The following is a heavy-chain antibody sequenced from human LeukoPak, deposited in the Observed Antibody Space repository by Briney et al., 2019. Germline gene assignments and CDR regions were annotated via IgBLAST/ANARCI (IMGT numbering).Heavy chain of an antibody. Sequence: SETLSLTCTVSGYSISSGYYWGWIRQPPGKGLEWIGSIYHSGSTYYNPSLKSRVTISVDTSKNQFSLKLSSVTAADTAVYYCARDSSSSHLDYWGQGTLVTVSS. J-gene: IGHJ4*02. V-gene: IGHV4-38-2*02. CDR2: IYHSGST. D-gene: IGHD6-6*01. CDR3: ARDSSSSHLDY. CDR1: GYSISSGYY.